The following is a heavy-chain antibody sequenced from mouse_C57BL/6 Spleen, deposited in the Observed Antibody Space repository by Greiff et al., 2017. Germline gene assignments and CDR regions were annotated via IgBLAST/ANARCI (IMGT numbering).Heavy chain of an antibody. CDR3: ARSGGNEGDAMDC. J-gene: IGHJ4*01. V-gene: IGHV1-80*01. D-gene: IGHD2-1*01. Sequence: QVQLKESGAELVKPGASVKISCKASGYAFSSYWMNWVKQRPGKGLEWIGQIYPGDGDTNYNGTFKGKATLTADKSSSTAYMQLSSLTSDDSAVYFCARSGGNEGDAMDCWGQGTSVTVSS. CDR2: IYPGDGDT. CDR1: GYAFSSYW.